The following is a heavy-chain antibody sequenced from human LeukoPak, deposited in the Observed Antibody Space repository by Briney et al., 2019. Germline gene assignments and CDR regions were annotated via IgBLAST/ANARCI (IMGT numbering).Heavy chain of an antibody. CDR2: ISFDASNK. CDR3: AKDVDPFGSGSYVEGFDY. V-gene: IGHV3-30*18. D-gene: IGHD3-10*01. Sequence: GGSLRLSCAASGFTFSSYGMHWVRKAPGKGLERVAVISFDASNKYYADSVKGRFTISRDNSKNTLYLQVNSLRAEDTAVYYCAKDVDPFGSGSYVEGFDYWGQGTLVTVSS. CDR1: GFTFSSYG. J-gene: IGHJ4*02.